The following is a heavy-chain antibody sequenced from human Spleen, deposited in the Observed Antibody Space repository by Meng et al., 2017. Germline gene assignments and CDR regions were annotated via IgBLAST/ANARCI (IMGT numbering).Heavy chain of an antibody. D-gene: IGHD7-27*01. J-gene: IGHJ4*02. CDR2: IYYSGST. CDR1: GGSVSSGSYF. CDR3: ATVGMGLDS. V-gene: IGHV4-61*01. Sequence: QVLLQESGPGLVRPSETLSLTCTVSGGSVSSGSYFWSWIRQPPGKGLEWIGYIYYSGSTHYNPSLKSRVTISVDTSKNQFSLKLNSVTAADTAVYYCATVGMGLDSWGQGILVTVSS.